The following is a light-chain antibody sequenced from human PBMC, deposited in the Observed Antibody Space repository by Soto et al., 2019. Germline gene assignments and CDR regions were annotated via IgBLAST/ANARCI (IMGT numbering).Light chain of an antibody. J-gene: IGKJ4*01. CDR2: AAS. V-gene: IGKV1-39*01. CDR3: QQSYSTPLT. CDR1: QSISSY. Sequence: DIQMTQSPSSLSASVGDRVTITCRASQSISSYLNWYHQKPGKAPKLLIYAASSLQSGVPSRFSGSGSGTDFTITISSLQPEDFETYYCQQSYSTPLTFGGGNKVEIK.